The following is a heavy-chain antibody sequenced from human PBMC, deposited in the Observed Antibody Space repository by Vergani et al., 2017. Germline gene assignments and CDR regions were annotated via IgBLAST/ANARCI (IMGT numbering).Heavy chain of an antibody. CDR2: IYHSGST. CDR3: ARGLGYGGKGAFDY. CDR1: GGSISSSNW. Sequence: QVQLQESGPGLVKPSGTLSLTCAVSGGSISSSNWWSWVRPPPGKGLEWIGEIYHSGSTNYNPSLKSRVTISVDKAKNQFSLKLSAVTAADTAVYYCARGLGYGGKGAFDYWGQGTLVTVSS. D-gene: IGHD4-23*01. V-gene: IGHV4-4*02. J-gene: IGHJ4*02.